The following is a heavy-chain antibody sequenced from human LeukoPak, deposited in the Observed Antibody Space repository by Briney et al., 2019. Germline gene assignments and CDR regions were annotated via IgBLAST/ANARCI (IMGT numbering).Heavy chain of an antibody. CDR2: ISGSGGGT. D-gene: IGHD2-21*01. CDR3: AKDTWQFAPDYYYYMDV. CDR1: GFTISDYY. J-gene: IGHJ6*03. Sequence: PGGSLRLSCAASGFTISDYYMSWIRQAPGKGLEWVSAISGSGGGTYYADSAKGRFTISRDNSKNTLYLQMNSLRAEDTALYYCAKDTWQFAPDYYYYMDVWGKGTTVTVSS. V-gene: IGHV3-23*01.